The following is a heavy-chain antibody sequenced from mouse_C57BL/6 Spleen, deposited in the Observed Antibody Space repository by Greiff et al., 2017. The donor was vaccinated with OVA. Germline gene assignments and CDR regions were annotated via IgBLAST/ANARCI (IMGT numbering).Heavy chain of an antibody. CDR2: INPGSGGT. J-gene: IGHJ3*01. CDR3: AREEGTGTFAY. Sequence: VKLQQSGAELVRPGTSVKVSCKASGYAFTNYLIEWVKQRPGQGLEWIGVINPGSGGTNYNEKFKGKATLTADKSSSTAYMQLSSLTSEDSAVYFCAREEGTGTFAYWGQGTLVTVSA. V-gene: IGHV1-54*01. D-gene: IGHD4-1*01. CDR1: GYAFTNYL.